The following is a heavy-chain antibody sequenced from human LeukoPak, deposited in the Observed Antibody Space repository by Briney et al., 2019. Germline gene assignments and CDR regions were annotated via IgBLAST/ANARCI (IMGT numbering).Heavy chain of an antibody. CDR3: ARGVRIHFDN. J-gene: IGHJ4*02. D-gene: IGHD4-17*01. V-gene: IGHV4-34*01. CDR1: GGSFSGYY. CDR2: INHSGST. Sequence: SETLSLTCAVYGGSFSGYYWSWIRQPPGKGLEWIGEINHSGSTNYNPSLKSRVTISVDTSKNQFSLKLSSVTAADTAVYYCARGVRIHFDNWGQGTLVTVSS.